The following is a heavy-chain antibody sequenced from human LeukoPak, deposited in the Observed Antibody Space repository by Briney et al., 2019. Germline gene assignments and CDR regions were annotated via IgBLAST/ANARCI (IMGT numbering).Heavy chain of an antibody. Sequence: ETLSLTCTVSGGSISSSSYYWGWIRQPPGKGLEWVASIKLDGSEQYYLDSVKGRFAISRDNAKNLMNLQMNILRAEDTAIYYCARDGGIMNAFDVWGQGTAVTVSS. CDR2: IKLDGSEQ. V-gene: IGHV3-7*01. CDR3: ARDGGIMNAFDV. J-gene: IGHJ3*01. D-gene: IGHD1-26*01. CDR1: GGSISSSSYY.